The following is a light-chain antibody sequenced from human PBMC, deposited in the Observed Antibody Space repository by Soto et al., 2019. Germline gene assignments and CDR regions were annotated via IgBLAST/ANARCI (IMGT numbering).Light chain of an antibody. CDR2: GAS. V-gene: IGKV3-15*01. CDR3: QQYYNWPLT. CDR1: QSVGSN. J-gene: IGKJ2*01. Sequence: EMVMTQSPATLSVSPGDGATLSCRASQSVGSNLAWFQQKPGQAPRLLIYGASTRATGIPARFSGSGSGTEFTLTNSSLPSEDFAVYYCQQYYNWPLTFGQGTKLEIK.